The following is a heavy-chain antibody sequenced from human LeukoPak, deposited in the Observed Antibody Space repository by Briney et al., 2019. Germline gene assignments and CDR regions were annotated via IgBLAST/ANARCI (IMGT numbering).Heavy chain of an antibody. V-gene: IGHV3-48*03. CDR1: GFTFSSYE. J-gene: IGHJ6*03. D-gene: IGHD4-11*01. CDR3: AKDSAVTTTLYYYYYYYMDV. Sequence: GGSLRLSYAASGFTFSSYEMNWVRQAPGKGLEWVSYISSSGSTIYYADSVKGRFTISRDNSKNTLYLQMNSLRAEDTAVYYCAKDSAVTTTLYYYYYYYMDVWGKGTTVTVSS. CDR2: ISSSGSTI.